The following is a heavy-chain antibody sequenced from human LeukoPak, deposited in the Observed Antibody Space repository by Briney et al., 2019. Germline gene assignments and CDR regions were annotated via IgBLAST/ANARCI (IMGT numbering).Heavy chain of an antibody. CDR1: GFTFSSYA. CDR2: ISGSGGST. V-gene: IGHV3-23*01. Sequence: GGSLRLSCAASGFTFSSYAMSWVRQAPGKGLEWVSAISGSGGSTYYADSVKGRFTISRDNSKSTLYLQMNSLRAEDTAVYYCAKPGGYSGYDSSNYFDYWGQGTLVTVSS. D-gene: IGHD5-12*01. J-gene: IGHJ4*02. CDR3: AKPGGYSGYDSSNYFDY.